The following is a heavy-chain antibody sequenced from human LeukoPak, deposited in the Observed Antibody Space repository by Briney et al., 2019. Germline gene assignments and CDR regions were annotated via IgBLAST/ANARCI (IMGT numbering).Heavy chain of an antibody. Sequence: ASVKVSCKASGGTFSSYAISWVRQAPGQGLEWMGWINPNSGGTNYAQKFQGRVTMTRDTSISTAYMELSRLRSDDTAVYYCARGGYSGYVPENWFDPWGQGTLVTVSS. J-gene: IGHJ5*02. CDR2: INPNSGGT. CDR1: GGTFSSYA. D-gene: IGHD5-12*01. V-gene: IGHV1-2*02. CDR3: ARGGYSGYVPENWFDP.